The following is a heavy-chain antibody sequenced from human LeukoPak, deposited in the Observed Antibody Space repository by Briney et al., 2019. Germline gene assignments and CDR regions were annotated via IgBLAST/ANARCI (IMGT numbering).Heavy chain of an antibody. CDR2: IYPGDSDT. J-gene: IGHJ4*01. CDR1: GYSFTRYW. CDR3: AIHLYRRNWGIFDY. D-gene: IGHD7-27*01. V-gene: IGHV5-51*01. Sequence: GGFLKISCKGSGYSFTRYWIGLVRQMPWKGVEWMGIIYPGDSDTRYSPSFQGQVTISADQSISTAYLQWSRRQASDTALCYFAIHLYRRNWGIFDYWGQGTLVTVSS.